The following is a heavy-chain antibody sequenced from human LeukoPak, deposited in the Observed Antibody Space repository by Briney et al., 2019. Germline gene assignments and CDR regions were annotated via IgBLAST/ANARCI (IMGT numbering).Heavy chain of an antibody. CDR2: INPNSGGT. J-gene: IGHJ4*02. CDR3: ARVLAVAGTPFDY. CDR1: GYTFTGYY. V-gene: IGHV1-2*02. D-gene: IGHD6-19*01. Sequence: GASVKVSCKASGYTFTGYYMHWVRQAPGQGLEWMGWINPNSGGTNYAQKFQGRVTMTRATSISTAYMELSRLRSDDTAVYYCARVLAVAGTPFDYWGQGTLVTVSS.